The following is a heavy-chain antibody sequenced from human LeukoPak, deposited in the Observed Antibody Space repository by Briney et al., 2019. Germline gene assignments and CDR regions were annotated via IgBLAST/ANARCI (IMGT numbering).Heavy chain of an antibody. CDR2: IQYSGNT. D-gene: IGHD6-13*01. J-gene: IGHJ5*02. CDR3: ASNIAAAGTGYWFDP. Sequence: SETLSLTCTVSGGSMSSYYWNWIRQPPGKGLEWIGNIQYSGNTYYKPSLRSRVTISADTSKNQFSLRLSSVTAADTAVYYCASNIAAAGTGYWFDPWGQGTLVTVSS. CDR1: GGSMSSYY. V-gene: IGHV4-59*04.